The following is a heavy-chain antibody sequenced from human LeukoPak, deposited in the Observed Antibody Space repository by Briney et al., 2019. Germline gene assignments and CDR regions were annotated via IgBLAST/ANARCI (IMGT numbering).Heavy chain of an antibody. Sequence: SETLSLTCAVYGGSFSGYYWSWIRQPPGKGLEWIGEINHSGSTNYNPSLKSRVTISVDTSKNQFSLKLSSVTAADTAVYYCARGNGYCSSTSCFDWIDPWGQGTLVTVSS. V-gene: IGHV4-34*01. CDR2: INHSGST. J-gene: IGHJ5*02. CDR3: ARGNGYCSSTSCFDWIDP. CDR1: GGSFSGYY. D-gene: IGHD2-2*01.